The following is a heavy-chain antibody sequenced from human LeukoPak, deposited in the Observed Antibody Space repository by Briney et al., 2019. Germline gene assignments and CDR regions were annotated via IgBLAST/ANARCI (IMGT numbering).Heavy chain of an antibody. CDR3: ARLVPPYGSGNPHPHHFDS. Sequence: SETLSLTCSVSGDPISRSNYYWGWIRQPPGKGLEWIGSIYHRRRDDYNPSLKSRVTISVDTSKNQLSLNLRSVTAADTAVYYCARLVPPYGSGNPHPHHFDSGGLGTLVIVSS. J-gene: IGHJ4*02. CDR2: IYHRRRD. D-gene: IGHD3-10*01. CDR1: GDPISRSNYY. V-gene: IGHV4-39*01.